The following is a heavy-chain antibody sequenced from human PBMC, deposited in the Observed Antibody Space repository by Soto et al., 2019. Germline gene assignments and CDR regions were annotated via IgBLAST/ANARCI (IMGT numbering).Heavy chain of an antibody. D-gene: IGHD3-22*01. J-gene: IGHJ3*02. CDR3: ARGDYDSNGAFDI. Sequence: PGGSQRLSCAAAGFTFSGYGVHWVRQAPGKGLEWVAVIWYDGSNKYYADSVKGRFTISRDNSKNTLYLQMNSLRAEDTAVYYCARGDYDSNGAFDIWGQGTMVTVSS. CDR1: GFTFSGYG. V-gene: IGHV3-33*01. CDR2: IWYDGSNK.